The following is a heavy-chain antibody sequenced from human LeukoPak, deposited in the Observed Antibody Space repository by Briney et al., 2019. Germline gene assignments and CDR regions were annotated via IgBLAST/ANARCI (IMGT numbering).Heavy chain of an antibody. J-gene: IGHJ4*02. CDR1: GYTFAIYG. V-gene: IGHV1-18*01. Sequence: SGKLSWNVAGYTFAIYGIGWVRPAAGRGREWMGWISANNGNPNYAQKLQGRVTMTTDTSTSTAYMELRSLRSDDTAVYYCARHTRYEDHLERLDYWGQGTLVTVSS. CDR2: ISANNGNP. CDR3: ARHTRYEDHLERLDY. D-gene: IGHD1-1*01.